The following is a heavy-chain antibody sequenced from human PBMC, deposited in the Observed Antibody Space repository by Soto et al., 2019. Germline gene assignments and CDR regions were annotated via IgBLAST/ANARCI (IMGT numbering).Heavy chain of an antibody. V-gene: IGHV4-31*03. J-gene: IGHJ3*02. CDR3: ARVNYDSSGYYAIIPRQFDI. D-gene: IGHD3-22*01. CDR2: IYYSGST. CDR1: GGSISSGGYY. Sequence: SETLSLTCTVSGGSISSGGYYWSWIRQHPGKGLEWIGYIYYSGSTYYNPSLKSRVTISVDTSKNQFSLKLSSVTAADTAVYYCARVNYDSSGYYAIIPRQFDIWGQGTMGTVSS.